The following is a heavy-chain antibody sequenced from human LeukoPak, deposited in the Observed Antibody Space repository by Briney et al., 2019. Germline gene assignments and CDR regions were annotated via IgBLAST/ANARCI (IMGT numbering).Heavy chain of an antibody. CDR1: GFTFSSYV. CDR2: IWFDGSAK. D-gene: IGHD1-14*01. V-gene: IGHV3-33*08. CDR3: ARDLNREDFDY. Sequence: GGSLRLSCAASGFTFSSYVLHWVRQAPGKGLEWVAIIWFDGSAKYYGDSVKGRFTISRDNSKNTLYLQMNSLRVEDTAVYYCARDLNREDFDYWGQGTLVAVSS. J-gene: IGHJ4*02.